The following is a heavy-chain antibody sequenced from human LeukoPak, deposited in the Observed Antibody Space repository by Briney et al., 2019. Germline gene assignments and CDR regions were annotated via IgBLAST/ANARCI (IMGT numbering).Heavy chain of an antibody. CDR3: ARVGGIGARQELDY. CDR1: GFTVSSNY. D-gene: IGHD3-10*01. V-gene: IGHV3-66*02. Sequence: GGSPRLSCAASGFTVSSNYMSWVRQAPGKGLEWVSVIYSGGSTYYEGSVKGRFTISRDNSKKALYLQMNSLRAEDTAVYYCARVGGIGARQELDYWGQGTLVTVSS. CDR2: IYSGGST. J-gene: IGHJ4*02.